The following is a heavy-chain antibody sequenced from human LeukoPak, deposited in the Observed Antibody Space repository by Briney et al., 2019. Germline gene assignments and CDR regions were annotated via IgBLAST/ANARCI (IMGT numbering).Heavy chain of an antibody. J-gene: IGHJ4*02. CDR1: GFTFSSYD. Sequence: GGSLRLSCAASGFTFSSYDMHWVRQTTGKGLEWVSGIGTAGATFYPGSVKGRFTISREIAKNSLYLQMNNLRVGDTAVYYCTRATAGFDYWGQGTLVTVSS. CDR3: TRATAGFDY. V-gene: IGHV3-13*01. CDR2: IGTAGAT.